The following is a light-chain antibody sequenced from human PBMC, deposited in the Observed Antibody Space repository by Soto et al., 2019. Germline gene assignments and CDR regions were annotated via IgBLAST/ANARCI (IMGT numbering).Light chain of an antibody. V-gene: IGLV2-14*01. CDR2: AVS. Sequence: QSALTQPASVSGSPGQSITISCTGTSSDIGGYNFVSWYQHHPGKAPKLMIIAVSNPPSGVANLFSCSKSSNTSSLTISGHHPDDEADYFCDSYTSRSANVFGSGTKVTVL. CDR1: SSDIGGYNF. J-gene: IGLJ1*01. CDR3: DSYTSRSANV.